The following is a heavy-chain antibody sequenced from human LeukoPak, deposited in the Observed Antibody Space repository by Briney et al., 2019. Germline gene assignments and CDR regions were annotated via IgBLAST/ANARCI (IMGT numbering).Heavy chain of an antibody. CDR1: GFTFSSYE. V-gene: IGHV3-48*03. CDR3: VRGGYCGSTICYSLNAFDI. J-gene: IGHJ3*02. CDR2: IRTAGSTI. Sequence: GGSLRLSCAASGFTFSSYEMNWVRQAPGKGLEWVSYIRTAGSTIYYADSVKGRFTISRDDANNSLYLQMNSLRAEDTAVYYCVRGGYCGSTICYSLNAFDIWGQGTTVTVSS. D-gene: IGHD2-2*01.